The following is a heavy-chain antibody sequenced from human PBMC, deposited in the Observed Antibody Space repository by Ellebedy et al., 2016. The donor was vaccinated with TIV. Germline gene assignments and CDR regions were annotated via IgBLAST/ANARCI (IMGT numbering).Heavy chain of an antibody. CDR3: ARDIGYCSGGSCYSPIYYYYGMDV. V-gene: IGHV3-30-3*01. CDR1: GFTFSSYA. CDR2: ISYDGSNK. Sequence: GGSLRLXXAASGFTFSSYAMHWVRQAPGKGLEWVAVISYDGSNKYYADSVKGRFTISRDNSKNTLYLQMNSLRAEDTAVYYCARDIGYCSGGSCYSPIYYYYGMDVWGQGTTVTVSS. D-gene: IGHD2-15*01. J-gene: IGHJ6*02.